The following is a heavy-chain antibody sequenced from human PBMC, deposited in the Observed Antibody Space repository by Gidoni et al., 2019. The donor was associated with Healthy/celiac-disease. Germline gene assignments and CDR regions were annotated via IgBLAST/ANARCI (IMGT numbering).Heavy chain of an antibody. D-gene: IGHD6-13*01. J-gene: IGHJ4*02. V-gene: IGHV4-34*01. Sequence: QVQLQQWGAGLLKPSETLSLTCAVYGGSFSGYYWSWIRQPPGKGLEWIGEINHSGSTNYNPSLKSRVTISVDTSKNQFSLKLSSVTAAGTAVYYCARGLIAAAGTWRPLDYWGQGTLVTVSS. CDR3: ARGLIAAAGTWRPLDY. CDR2: INHSGST. CDR1: GGSFSGYY.